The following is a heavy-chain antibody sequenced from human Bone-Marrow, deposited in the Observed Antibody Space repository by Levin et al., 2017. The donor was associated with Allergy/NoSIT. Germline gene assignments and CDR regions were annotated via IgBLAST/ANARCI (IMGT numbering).Heavy chain of an antibody. CDR2: ITASGNT. CDR1: GGSFSGFY. Sequence: SETLSLICDVDGGSFSGFYWSWIRQSPGKGLEWIGEITASGNTNYNPSLKRRVTISIDTSKKQLSLRLESVTAADTASYYCARGPQDPRGCFDVWGQGTMVTVSS. D-gene: IGHD3-10*01. V-gene: IGHV4-34*01. J-gene: IGHJ3*01. CDR3: ARGPQDPRGCFDV.